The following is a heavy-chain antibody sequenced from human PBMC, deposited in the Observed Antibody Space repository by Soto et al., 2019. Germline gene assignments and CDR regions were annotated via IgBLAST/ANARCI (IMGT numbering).Heavy chain of an antibody. V-gene: IGHV3-30*18. D-gene: IGHD3-3*01. Sequence: AGGSLRLSCAASGFTFSSYGMHWVRQAPGKGLEWVAVISYDGSNKYYADSVKGRFTISRDNSKNTLYLQMNSLRAEDTAVYYCAKGRYDFWSGYLGYYYGMDVWGQGTTVTVSS. CDR1: GFTFSSYG. CDR2: ISYDGSNK. CDR3: AKGRYDFWSGYLGYYYGMDV. J-gene: IGHJ6*02.